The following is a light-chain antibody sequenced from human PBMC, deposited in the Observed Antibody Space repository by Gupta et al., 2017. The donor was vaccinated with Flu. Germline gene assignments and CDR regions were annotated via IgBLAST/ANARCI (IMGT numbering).Light chain of an antibody. Sequence: QSVLTQPPSVSAAPRQRVTISCSGSSSNIENNAVNWYQQLPGKAPKLLIYYDDLLPSGVSDRFSGSKSGSSASLAISGLQSEDEADYYCAACDDGLNSLVFGGGTKLTVL. V-gene: IGLV1-36*01. CDR1: SSNIENNA. CDR3: AACDDGLNSLV. J-gene: IGLJ3*02. CDR2: YDD.